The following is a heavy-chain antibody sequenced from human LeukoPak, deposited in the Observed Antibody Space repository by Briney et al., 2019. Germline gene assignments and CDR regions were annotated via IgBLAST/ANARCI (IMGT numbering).Heavy chain of an antibody. CDR3: ARDSRNYAIDY. CDR2: VNTDGRST. J-gene: IGHJ4*02. D-gene: IGHD3-16*01. CDR1: GFTFSSYW. V-gene: IGHV3-74*01. Sequence: PGGSLRLSCAASGFTFSSYWMHWVRQAPGKGLVWVSRVNTDGRSTSYADSVKGRFTISRDNAKNTLYLQMNSLRAEDTAVYYCARDSRNYAIDYWGQGTLVTVSS.